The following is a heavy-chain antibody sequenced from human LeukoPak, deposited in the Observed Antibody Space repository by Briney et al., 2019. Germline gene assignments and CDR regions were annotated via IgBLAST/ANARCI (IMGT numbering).Heavy chain of an antibody. CDR2: MHYSGST. J-gene: IGHJ2*01. D-gene: IGHD3-9*01. Sequence: WETLSLTCTVSGASIRSSYWSWIRQPPGKGLEWIGHMHYSGSTNYNPSLKSRVAISVDTSKNQFSLKLSSVTAADTAVYYCARQYSDILTGYHRGELYWYFDLWGRGTLVTVSS. V-gene: IGHV4-59*01. CDR3: ARQYSDILTGYHRGELYWYFDL. CDR1: GASIRSSY.